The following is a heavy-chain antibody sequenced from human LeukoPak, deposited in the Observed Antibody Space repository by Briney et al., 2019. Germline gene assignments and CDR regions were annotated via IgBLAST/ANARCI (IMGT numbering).Heavy chain of an antibody. J-gene: IGHJ4*02. CDR1: GFTFSSYA. CDR2: ISSNGDST. D-gene: IGHD5-24*01. CDR3: VKDRWIDY. V-gene: IGHV3-64D*06. Sequence: GGSLRLSCSVSGFTFSSYAMHWVRQAPGKGLQYVSSISSNGDSTYYAASVKGRFTISRDNSKSTLYLQMSSLRAEDTAAYYCVKDRWIDYWGQGPLVTVSS.